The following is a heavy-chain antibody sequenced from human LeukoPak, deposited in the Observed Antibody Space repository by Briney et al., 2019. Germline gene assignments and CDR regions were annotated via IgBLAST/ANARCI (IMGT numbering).Heavy chain of an antibody. D-gene: IGHD5-24*01. CDR3: ARDSQRWGNFDP. J-gene: IGHJ5*02. V-gene: IGHV3-48*03. CDR1: GFTFSSYE. Sequence: PPGGSLRLSCAVSGFTFSSYEMNWVRQAPGKGLEWVSYISSSGSTIYYADSVKGRFTISRDNAKNSLYLQMNSLRVEDTAVYYCARDSQRWGNFDPWGQGTLVSVSS. CDR2: ISSSGSTI.